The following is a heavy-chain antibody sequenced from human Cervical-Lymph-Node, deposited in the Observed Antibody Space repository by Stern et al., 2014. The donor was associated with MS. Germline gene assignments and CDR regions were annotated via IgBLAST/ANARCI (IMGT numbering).Heavy chain of an antibody. V-gene: IGHV3-33*01. Sequence: VPLVESGGGVVQPGRSLRLSCAASGFTFSSYGMHWVRPAPGKGLEWVAVIWDDGSNKYYADSVKGRFTISRDNSKNTLYLQMNSLRAEDTAVYYCARDCKLRYYYYGMDVWGQGTTVTVSS. J-gene: IGHJ6*02. CDR1: GFTFSSYG. CDR3: ARDCKLRYYYYGMDV. D-gene: IGHD1-26*01. CDR2: IWDDGSNK.